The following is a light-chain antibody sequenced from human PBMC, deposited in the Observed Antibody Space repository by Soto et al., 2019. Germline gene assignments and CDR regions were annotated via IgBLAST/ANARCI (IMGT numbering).Light chain of an antibody. Sequence: ERVMTQSPATLSVSPGERATLSCRASQSVSNHLAWYQQKPGQAPRLLIYDASTRATGIPASFSGSGSGTEFTLTISSLQSEDFAVYYCQQYSHWPRTFGQGTKLEIK. CDR2: DAS. CDR3: QQYSHWPRT. CDR1: QSVSNH. J-gene: IGKJ2*01. V-gene: IGKV3-15*01.